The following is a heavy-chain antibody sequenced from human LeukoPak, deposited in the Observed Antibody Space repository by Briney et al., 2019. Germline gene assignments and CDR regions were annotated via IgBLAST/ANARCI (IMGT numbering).Heavy chain of an antibody. V-gene: IGHV1-2*02. D-gene: IGHD3-22*01. Sequence: ASVKVSCKASGYTFTGYYMHWVRQAPGQGLEWMGWINPNSGGTNYAQKFQGRVTMTRDTSISTAYMELSRLRSDDTAVYYCAGGTTYYYDSSGSVGYFQHWGQGTLVTVSS. J-gene: IGHJ1*01. CDR3: AGGTTYYYDSSGSVGYFQH. CDR1: GYTFTGYY. CDR2: INPNSGGT.